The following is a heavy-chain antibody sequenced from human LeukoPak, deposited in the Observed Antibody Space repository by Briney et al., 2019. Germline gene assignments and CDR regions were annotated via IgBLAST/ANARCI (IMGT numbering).Heavy chain of an antibody. V-gene: IGHV3-21*01. CDR2: ITSSSSYI. J-gene: IGHJ4*02. CDR3: ARLNDDYDRANFDY. CDR1: GFTFSSYT. Sequence: GGSLRLSCAASGFTFSSYTMNWVRHAPGEGLECVSSITSSSSYIYYADSVKGRFTISGDSAKNSLYLQMNSLRAEDTAVYYCARLNDDYDRANFDYWGQGTLVTVSS. D-gene: IGHD4-17*01.